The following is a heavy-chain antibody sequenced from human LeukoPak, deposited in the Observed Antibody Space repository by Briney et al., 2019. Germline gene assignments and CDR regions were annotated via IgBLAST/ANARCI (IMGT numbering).Heavy chain of an antibody. V-gene: IGHV3-7*01. CDR3: ARGAVPYYYYYGMDV. Sequence: PGGSLRLSRAASGFIFSNYWMSWVRQAPGKGLEWVANIKQDGSEKYYVDSVKGRFTISRDNAKNSLYVQMNSLRAEDTAVYYCARGAVPYYYYYGMDVWGQGTTVTVSS. J-gene: IGHJ6*02. CDR1: GFIFSNYW. CDR2: IKQDGSEK. D-gene: IGHD1-26*01.